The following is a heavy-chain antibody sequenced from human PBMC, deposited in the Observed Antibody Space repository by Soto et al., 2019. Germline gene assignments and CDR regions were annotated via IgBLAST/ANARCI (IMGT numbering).Heavy chain of an antibody. CDR2: ISDSGATT. CDR1: GFTSSSYA. V-gene: IGHV3-23*01. CDR3: AKEGYYYVSSGYYSYYFDY. D-gene: IGHD3-22*01. J-gene: IGHJ4*02. Sequence: EVQLLESGGGLVQPGGSLRLSCAASGFTSSSYAMSWVRQAPGKWLEWVSDISDSGATTYYADSVKGRFTISRDNSKNTLYLQMNSLRAEDTAVYYCAKEGYYYVSSGYYSYYFDYWGQGTLVTVSS.